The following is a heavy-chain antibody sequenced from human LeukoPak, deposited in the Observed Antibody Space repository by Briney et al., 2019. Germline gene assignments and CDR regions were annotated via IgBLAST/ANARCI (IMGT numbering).Heavy chain of an antibody. D-gene: IGHD5-12*01. Sequence: SETLSLTCTVSGSSISSYYWNWIRQPPGKGLEWIGYIYYTGSTNYNPSLKSRVTISVDTSKTQFSLKLTSVTPADTAVYYCARLGPGGHGEFDYWGQGTLVTVSS. CDR3: ARLGPGGHGEFDY. CDR1: GSSISSYY. J-gene: IGHJ4*02. V-gene: IGHV4-59*01. CDR2: IYYTGST.